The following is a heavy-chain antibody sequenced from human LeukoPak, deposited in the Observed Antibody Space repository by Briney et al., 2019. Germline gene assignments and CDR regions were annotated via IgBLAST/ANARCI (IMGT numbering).Heavy chain of an antibody. CDR2: IYSGGSA. V-gene: IGHV3-66*01. J-gene: IGHJ4*02. CDR1: GFTVSSNY. CDR3: ARDSSGHFFDY. D-gene: IGHD3-22*01. Sequence: GGSLRLSCAASGFTVSSNYMSWVRQAPGKGLEWVSVIYSGGSAYYADSVKGRFTISRDNSKNTLYLQMNSLRAEDTAVYYCARDSSGHFFDYWGQGTLVTVSS.